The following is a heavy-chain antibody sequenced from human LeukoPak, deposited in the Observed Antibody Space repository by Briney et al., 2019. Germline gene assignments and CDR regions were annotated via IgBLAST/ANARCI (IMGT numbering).Heavy chain of an antibody. V-gene: IGHV3-23*01. CDR1: GFTFSTYA. D-gene: IGHD4-17*01. J-gene: IGHJ4*02. Sequence: GGSLRLSCAASGFTFSTYAVNWVRQAPGKGLEWVSAISGSGGSTYYADSVKGRFTISRDNSKNTLYLQMNSLRAEDTAVYYCARGATVTTFRSPFDYWGQGTLVTVSS. CDR3: ARGATVTTFRSPFDY. CDR2: ISGSGGST.